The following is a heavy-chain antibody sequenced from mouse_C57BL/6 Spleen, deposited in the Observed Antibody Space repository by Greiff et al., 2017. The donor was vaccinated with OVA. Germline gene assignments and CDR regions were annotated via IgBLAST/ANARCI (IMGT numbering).Heavy chain of an antibody. J-gene: IGHJ4*01. Sequence: QVQLKQPGAELVKPGASVKVSCKASGYTFTSYWMHWVKQRPGQGLEWIGRIHPSDSDTNYNQKFKGKATLTVDKSSSTAYMQLSSLTSEDSAVYYCAILGGYDYYAMDYWGQGTSVTVSS. D-gene: IGHD2-2*01. V-gene: IGHV1-74*01. CDR1: GYTFTSYW. CDR2: IHPSDSDT. CDR3: AILGGYDYYAMDY.